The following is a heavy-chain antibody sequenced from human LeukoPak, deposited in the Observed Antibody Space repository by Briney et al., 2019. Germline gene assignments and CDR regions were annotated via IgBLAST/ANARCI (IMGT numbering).Heavy chain of an antibody. V-gene: IGHV3-11*01. D-gene: IGHD3-10*01. J-gene: IGHJ4*02. CDR3: ARDNTYYYGSGSYSHRYYFDL. CDR1: GFTFSDYY. Sequence: GGSLRLSCTVSGFTFSDYYMSWVRQAPGKGLEWVSYISSSGSMLHYADSVEGRFTISRDNAKNSLYLQMNSLRAEDTAIYYCARDNTYYYGSGSYSHRYYFDLWGQGTLVTVSS. CDR2: ISSSGSML.